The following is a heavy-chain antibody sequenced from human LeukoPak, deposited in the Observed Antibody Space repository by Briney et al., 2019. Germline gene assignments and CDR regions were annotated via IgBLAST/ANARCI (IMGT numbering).Heavy chain of an antibody. D-gene: IGHD3-22*01. CDR3: ARMDTSGYSKYFQH. J-gene: IGHJ1*01. CDR1: GYTLISYY. V-gene: IGHV1-46*01. CDR2: INPSGGST. Sequence: ASVKVSCKASGYTLISYYIHWVRQAPGQGLEWMGIINPSGGSTSYAQKFQGRVTMTRDTSTSTVYMEVSSLRSEDTAVYYCARMDTSGYSKYFQHWGQGTLVTVSS.